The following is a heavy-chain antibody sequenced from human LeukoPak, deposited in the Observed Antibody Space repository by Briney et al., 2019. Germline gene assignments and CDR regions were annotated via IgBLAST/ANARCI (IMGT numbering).Heavy chain of an antibody. CDR3: ARVGSTWSYFDY. Sequence: GGSLRLSCAASGFTFSSYSMNWVRQAPGKGLEWVSFMSGSSNNIYYADSVKGRFTISRDNAKNSLYLQMNRLRAEDTAVYYCARVGSTWSYFDYWGQGTLVTVSS. D-gene: IGHD6-13*01. J-gene: IGHJ4*02. CDR2: MSGSSNNI. CDR1: GFTFSSYS. V-gene: IGHV3-21*01.